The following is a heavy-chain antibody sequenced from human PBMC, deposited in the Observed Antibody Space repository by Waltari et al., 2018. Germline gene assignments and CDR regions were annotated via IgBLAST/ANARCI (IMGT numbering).Heavy chain of an antibody. J-gene: IGHJ3*02. CDR3: AREREPYEYSSSSTENAFDI. CDR1: GFTVSSNY. Sequence: EVQLVESGGGLIQPGGSLRLSCAASGFTVSSNYMSWVRQAPGKGLEWVSVIYGVGSTYSADSVKGRFTISRDNSKNTLYLQRNSLRAEDTAVYYCAREREPYEYSSSSTENAFDIWGQGTMVTVSS. CDR2: IYGVGST. V-gene: IGHV3-53*01. D-gene: IGHD6-6*01.